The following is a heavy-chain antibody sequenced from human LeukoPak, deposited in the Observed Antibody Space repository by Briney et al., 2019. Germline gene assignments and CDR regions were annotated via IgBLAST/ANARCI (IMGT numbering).Heavy chain of an antibody. J-gene: IGHJ3*02. CDR3: ARDNGYCSSTSCGAFDI. D-gene: IGHD2-2*03. CDR1: GFTFSSYA. Sequence: GGSLRLSCAASGFTFSSYAMHWVRQAPGKGLEWVAVISYDGSNKYYADSVKGRFTISRDNSKNTLYLQMNSLRAEDTAVYYCARDNGYCSSTSCGAFDIWGQGTMVTVSS. V-gene: IGHV3-30-3*01. CDR2: ISYDGSNK.